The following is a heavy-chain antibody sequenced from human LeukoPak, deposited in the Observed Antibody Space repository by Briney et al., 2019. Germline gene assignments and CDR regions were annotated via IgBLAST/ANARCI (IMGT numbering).Heavy chain of an antibody. D-gene: IGHD6-19*01. CDR1: GDSISIYY. J-gene: IGHJ4*02. CDR2: ISDTGST. V-gene: IGHV4-59*08. CDR3: ARYSGGWPYYFDY. Sequence: SETLSLTCTVSGDSISIYYWSRIRQPPGRGLEWIGYISDTGSTSHNPSLKSRVAISLDTSKNQFSLNLRSVTAADTAVYFCARYSGGWPYYFDYWGLGTLVTVSA.